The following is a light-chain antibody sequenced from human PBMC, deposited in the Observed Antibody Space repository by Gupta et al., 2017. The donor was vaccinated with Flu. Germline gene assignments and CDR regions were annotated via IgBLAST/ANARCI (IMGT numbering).Light chain of an antibody. CDR3: QQFHNTPRT. CDR2: WAS. J-gene: IGKJ2*02. Sequence: DIVMTQSPESLAVSLGERATINCRSSQSVLSSYNNNNSLAWYQQKPGQPPKLLIYWASARESGVPDRFSGSGSGTDFTLTISSLQAEDVAVYYCQQFHNTPRTFGQGTKLEIK. V-gene: IGKV4-1*01. CDR1: QSVLSSYNNNNS.